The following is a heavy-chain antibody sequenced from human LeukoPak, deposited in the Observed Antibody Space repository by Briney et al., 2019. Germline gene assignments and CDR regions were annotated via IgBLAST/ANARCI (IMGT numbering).Heavy chain of an antibody. D-gene: IGHD3-22*01. CDR1: GGTFSSYA. V-gene: IGHV1-69*13. CDR3: ARESYYCDSSGYSEPHYYYYYGMDV. CDR2: IIPIFGTA. J-gene: IGHJ6*02. Sequence: ASVKVSCKASGGTFSSYAISWVRQAPGQGLEWMGGIIPIFGTANYAQKFQGRVTITADESTSTAYMELSSLRSEDTAVYYCARESYYCDSSGYSEPHYYYYYGMDVWGQGTTVTVSS.